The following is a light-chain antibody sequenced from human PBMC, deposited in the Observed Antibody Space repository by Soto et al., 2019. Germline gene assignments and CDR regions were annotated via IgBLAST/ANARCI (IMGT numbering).Light chain of an antibody. J-gene: IGKJ1*01. Sequence: EVVITQSPATQSVSPGVRATLSCMASQSISDTLAWYQQKPGQAPRLLIYGASRRATSFPARFSGSGSGTDFTLTISSLQSEDFAVYYCQQYDNWPWTFGQGTKVDIK. CDR3: QQYDNWPWT. V-gene: IGKV3-15*01. CDR2: GAS. CDR1: QSISDT.